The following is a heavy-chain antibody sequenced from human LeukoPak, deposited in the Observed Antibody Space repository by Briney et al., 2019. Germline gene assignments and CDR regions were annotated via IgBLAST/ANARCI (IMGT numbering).Heavy chain of an antibody. D-gene: IGHD3-22*01. CDR3: AKDWPTMIVVVKGYFDY. J-gene: IGHJ4*02. Sequence: GGSLRLSCAASGFTFSSYGMHWVRQAPGKGLEWVAVISYDGSNKYYADSVKGRFTISRDNSKNALYLQMNGLRAEDTAVYYCAKDWPTMIVVVKGYFDYWGQGTLVTVSS. CDR1: GFTFSSYG. V-gene: IGHV3-30*18. CDR2: ISYDGSNK.